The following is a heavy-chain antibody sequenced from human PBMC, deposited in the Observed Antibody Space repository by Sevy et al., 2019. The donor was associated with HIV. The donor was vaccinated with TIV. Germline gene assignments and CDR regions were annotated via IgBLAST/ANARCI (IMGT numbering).Heavy chain of an antibody. CDR2: ISYDGTDI. CDR3: ARDGISSGWYRGYYFDY. Sequence: GGSLRLSCAASRFTFSSYAIHWVRQAPGKGLEWVVFISYDGTDIYYADSVKGRFTISRDNSKNTLFLQMNSLRAEDTAVYYCARDGISSGWYRGYYFDYWGQGTLVTVSS. D-gene: IGHD6-19*01. J-gene: IGHJ4*02. CDR1: RFTFSSYA. V-gene: IGHV3-30*04.